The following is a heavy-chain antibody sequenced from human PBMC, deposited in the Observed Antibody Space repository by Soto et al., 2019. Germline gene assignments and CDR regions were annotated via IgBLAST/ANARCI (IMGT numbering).Heavy chain of an antibody. CDR3: VRVQWELLSRHFDY. Sequence: GGSLRLSCAASGFTFSSYSMNWVRQAPGKGLEWVSYISSSSSTIYYADSVKGRFTISRDNAKNSLYLQMNSLRDEDTAVYYCVRVQWELLSRHFDYWGQGTRVTVS. J-gene: IGHJ4*02. CDR2: ISSSSSTI. V-gene: IGHV3-48*02. CDR1: GFTFSSYS. D-gene: IGHD1-26*01.